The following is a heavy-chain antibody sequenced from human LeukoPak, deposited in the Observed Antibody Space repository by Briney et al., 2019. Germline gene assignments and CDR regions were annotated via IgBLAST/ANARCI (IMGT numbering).Heavy chain of an antibody. CDR2: IYTSGST. CDR1: GGSISSGGYY. D-gene: IGHD6-6*01. Sequence: PSQTLSLTCTVSGGSISSGGYYWSWIRQHPGKGLEWIGYIYTSGSTSYHPSLRSRVAISVDTSKNQLSLKLSSVTAADTAVYYCAGTYSIWSRFYFDFWGQGSLVTVSS. J-gene: IGHJ4*02. V-gene: IGHV4-61*09. CDR3: AGTYSIWSRFYFDF.